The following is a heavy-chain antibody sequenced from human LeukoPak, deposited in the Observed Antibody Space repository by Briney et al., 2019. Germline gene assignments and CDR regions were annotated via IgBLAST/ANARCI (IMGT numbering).Heavy chain of an antibody. CDR2: ISAYNGNT. CDR1: GYTFTSYG. V-gene: IGHV1-18*01. CDR3: ARERVGVDIVLVPAGEFDY. J-gene: IGHJ4*02. Sequence: ASVKVSCKASGYTFTSYGISLVRQAPGQGLEWMGWISAYNGNTNYAQKLQGGVTMTTDTSTSTAYMELRSLRSDDTAVYYCARERVGVDIVLVPAGEFDYWGQGTLVTVSS. D-gene: IGHD2-2*03.